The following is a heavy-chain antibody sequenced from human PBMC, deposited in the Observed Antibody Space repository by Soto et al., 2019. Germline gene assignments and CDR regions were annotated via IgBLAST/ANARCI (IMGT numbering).Heavy chain of an antibody. CDR1: GFTFSSYA. CDR2: ISGSGGST. Sequence: GGSLSLSCAASGFTFSSYAMSWVRQAPGKGLEWVSAISGSGGSTYYADSVKGRFTISRDNSKNTLYLQMNSLRAEDTAVYYCAKDICSWSYWYFDLWARGTLVTVSS. D-gene: IGHD6-13*01. CDR3: AKDICSWSYWYFDL. J-gene: IGHJ2*01. V-gene: IGHV3-23*01.